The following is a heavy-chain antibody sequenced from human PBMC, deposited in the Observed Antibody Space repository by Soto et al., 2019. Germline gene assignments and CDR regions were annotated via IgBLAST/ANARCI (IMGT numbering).Heavy chain of an antibody. V-gene: IGHV5-51*01. CDR3: LRHSSNIESSVGPRSVDS. CDR2: IYPRDSDT. Sequence: PGESLKISCEASGYTLTNYWIGWVRQMPGTGLEWMGIIYPRDSDTRYSPSFQDQVTMSVDKSIGTAYLQWRSLKASDTAMYYCLRHSSNIESSVGPRSVDSWGQGTLVTVSS. CDR1: GYTLTNYW. J-gene: IGHJ4*02. D-gene: IGHD5-12*01.